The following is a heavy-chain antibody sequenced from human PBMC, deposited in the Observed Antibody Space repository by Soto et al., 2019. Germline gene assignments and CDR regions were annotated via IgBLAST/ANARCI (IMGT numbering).Heavy chain of an antibody. J-gene: IGHJ4*02. CDR2: ISYDGSNK. V-gene: IGHV3-30-3*01. CDR1: GFTCGGYA. Sequence: PGGTLSDSCAASGFTCGGYAMHWFRQAPVDGMEWVAIISYDGSNKYYADSVKGRFTISRDNSKNTLYLQMNSMSVEDTAVFYCARAKYYYDSSGLDYWGQGTLVTVTS. D-gene: IGHD3-22*01. CDR3: ARAKYYYDSSGLDY.